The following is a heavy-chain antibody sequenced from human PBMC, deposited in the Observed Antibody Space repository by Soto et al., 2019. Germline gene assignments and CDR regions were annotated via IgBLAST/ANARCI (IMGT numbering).Heavy chain of an antibody. V-gene: IGHV3-30*18. D-gene: IGHD2-15*01. CDR2: ISFEGSNK. CDR1: GFTFSSYG. J-gene: IGHJ4*01. CDR3: AKDPGYCSAGSCTGYFDY. Sequence: GGSLRLSCAASGFTFSSYGMHWVRQTPGKGLEWVAVISFEGSNKNYADSVKGRFTISRDNSKNTLSLQMNSLRDDDTAVYYCAKDPGYCSAGSCTGYFDYWGQGTLVTVSS.